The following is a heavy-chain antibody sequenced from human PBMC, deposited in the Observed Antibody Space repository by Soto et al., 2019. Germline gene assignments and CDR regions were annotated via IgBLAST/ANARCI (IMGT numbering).Heavy chain of an antibody. CDR1: GFTFSSYS. CDR3: ATNAYCGGDCYSHFQY. D-gene: IGHD2-21*02. CDR2: ISSSSSTI. Sequence: GSLRLSCAASGFTFSSYSMNWVRQAPGKGLEWVSYISSSSSTIYYADSVKGRFTISRDNAKNSLYLQMNSLRAEDTAVYYCATNAYCGGDCYSHFQYWGQGTLVTVSS. J-gene: IGHJ1*01. V-gene: IGHV3-48*01.